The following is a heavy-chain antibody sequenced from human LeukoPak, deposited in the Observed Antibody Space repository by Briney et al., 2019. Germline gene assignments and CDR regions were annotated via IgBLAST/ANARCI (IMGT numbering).Heavy chain of an antibody. D-gene: IGHD6-19*01. J-gene: IGHJ6*02. CDR3: ARDSEGSVYEWGPQGGYYGMDV. Sequence: PSETLSLTCTVSGGSISSSSYYWGWIRQPPGKGLEWIGSIYYSGSTYYNPSLKSRVTISVDTSKNQFSLKLSSVTAADTAVYYCARDSEGSVYEWGPQGGYYGMDVWGQGTTVTVSS. V-gene: IGHV4-39*07. CDR2: IYYSGST. CDR1: GGSISSSSYY.